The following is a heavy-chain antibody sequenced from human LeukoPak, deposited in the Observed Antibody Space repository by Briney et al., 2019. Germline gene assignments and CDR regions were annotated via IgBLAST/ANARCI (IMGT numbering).Heavy chain of an antibody. V-gene: IGHV2-70*11. CDR3: ARFHVDTGIMDV. J-gene: IGHJ6*04. CDR2: IDWDDDK. D-gene: IGHD5-18*01. Sequence: SGPALVRPTQTLTLTCTLSGFSLTTSGMCINWIRQPPGKALEWLARIDWDDDKYYTTSLKTRLTISRDTSKDQVVLKMTNIDPEDTATYYCARFHVDTGIMDVWGKGTTVIVSS. CDR1: GFSLTTSGMC.